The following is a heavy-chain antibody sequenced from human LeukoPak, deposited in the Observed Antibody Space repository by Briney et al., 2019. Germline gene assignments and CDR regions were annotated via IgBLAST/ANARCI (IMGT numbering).Heavy chain of an antibody. CDR2: MNPNSGNT. D-gene: IGHD2-2*02. CDR3: ARGPPIPATVTDDAFDI. V-gene: IGHV1-8*01. Sequence: ASVKVSCKASGYTFTSYDINWVRQATEQGLEWTGWMNPNSGNTGYAQKFQGRVTMTRNTSISTAYMELSSLRSEDTAVYYCARGPPIPATVTDDAFDIWGQGTMVTVSS. CDR1: GYTFTSYD. J-gene: IGHJ3*02.